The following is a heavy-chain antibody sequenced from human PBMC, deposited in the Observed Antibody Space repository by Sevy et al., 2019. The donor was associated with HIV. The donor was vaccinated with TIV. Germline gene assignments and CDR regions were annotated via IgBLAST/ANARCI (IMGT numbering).Heavy chain of an antibody. CDR2: ISGSGDST. J-gene: IGHJ4*02. D-gene: IGHD5-12*01. Sequence: GGSLRLSCAASGFTFSSYAMIWVRQAPGKGLEWVSAISGSGDSTNYADSVKGRFTISRDNSKNTLYVQMNSLRAEDTAVYYRAKDRYSGYDSLDYWGQGTLVTVSS. CDR1: GFTFSSYA. V-gene: IGHV3-23*01. CDR3: AKDRYSGYDSLDY.